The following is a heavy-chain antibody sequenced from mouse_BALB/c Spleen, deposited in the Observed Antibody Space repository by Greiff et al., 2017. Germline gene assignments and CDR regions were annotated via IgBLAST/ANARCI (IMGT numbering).Heavy chain of an antibody. CDR1: GYTFTSYW. CDR3: TRTSITTGWYFDV. J-gene: IGHJ1*01. V-gene: IGHV1S22*01. D-gene: IGHD1-2*01. Sequence: LQQPGSELVRPGASVKLSCKASGYTFTSYWMHWVKQRPGQGLEWIGNIYPGSGSTNYDEKFKSKATLTVDTSSSTAYMQLSSLTSEDSAVYYCTRTSITTGWYFDVWGAGTTATVSS. CDR2: IYPGSGST.